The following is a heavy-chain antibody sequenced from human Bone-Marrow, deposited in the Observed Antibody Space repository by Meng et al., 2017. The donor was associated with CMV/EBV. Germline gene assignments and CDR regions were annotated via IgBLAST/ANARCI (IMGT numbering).Heavy chain of an antibody. CDR2: IIPIFGTA. CDR3: AREGGTYYDFWSGYPYYFDY. Sequence: KVSCKASGGTFSSYAISWVRQAPGQGLEWMGGIIPIFGTANYAQKFQGRVTITTDESTSTAYMELSSLRSEDTAVYYCAREGGTYYDFWSGYPYYFDYWGQGTLVTVSS. J-gene: IGHJ4*02. D-gene: IGHD3-3*01. CDR1: GGTFSSYA. V-gene: IGHV1-69*05.